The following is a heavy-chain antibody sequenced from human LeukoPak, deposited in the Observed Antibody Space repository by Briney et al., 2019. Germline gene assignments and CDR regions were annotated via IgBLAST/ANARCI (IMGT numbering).Heavy chain of an antibody. CDR1: GSTFETYW. Sequence: PGGSLRLSCAASGSTFETYWMHWVRQAPGKGLVWVSCINGYGTTTNYADSVKGRFTISRDNARNTLYLQMNSLRVEDTAIYYCAREVRPNHYWGQGTLVTVSS. J-gene: IGHJ4*02. V-gene: IGHV3-74*01. CDR3: AREVRPNHY. D-gene: IGHD6-25*01. CDR2: INGYGTTT.